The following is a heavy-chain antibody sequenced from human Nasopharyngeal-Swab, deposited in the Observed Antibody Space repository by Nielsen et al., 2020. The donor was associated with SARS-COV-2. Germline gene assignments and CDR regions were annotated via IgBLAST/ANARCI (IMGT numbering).Heavy chain of an antibody. J-gene: IGHJ4*02. CDR1: GFTFSSYG. V-gene: IGHV3-30*18. CDR3: AKPYSGSYYGYFDY. D-gene: IGHD1-26*01. CDR2: ISYDGSNK. Sequence: GGSLRLSCAASGFTFSSYGMHWVRQAPGKGLEWVAVISYDGSNKYYADSVKGRFTISRDNSKNTLYLQMNSLRAEDTAVYYCAKPYSGSYYGYFDYWGQGTLVRLL.